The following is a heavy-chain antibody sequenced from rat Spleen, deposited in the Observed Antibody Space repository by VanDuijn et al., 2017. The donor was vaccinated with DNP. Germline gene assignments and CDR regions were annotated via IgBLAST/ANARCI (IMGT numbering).Heavy chain of an antibody. CDR2: ISSDGSSP. CDR3: ARVQLGYYTLDA. D-gene: IGHD5-1*01. V-gene: IGHV5-7*01. Sequence: EVQLVESGGGLMQPGRSMKLSCVASGFIFSNYDMAWVRQAPERGLEWIATISSDGSSPYYRDSVEGRFTISRDNARNTLYLQMDSLRSEETATYYCARVQLGYYTLDAWGQGTSVTVSS. J-gene: IGHJ4*01. CDR1: GFIFSNYD.